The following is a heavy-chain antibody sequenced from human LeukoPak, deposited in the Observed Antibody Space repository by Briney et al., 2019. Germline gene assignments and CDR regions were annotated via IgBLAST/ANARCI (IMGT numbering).Heavy chain of an antibody. Sequence: PGGSLRLSCAASGFTFSSYSMNWVRQAPGKGLEWVSYISSSSSTIYCADSVKGRFTISRDNAKNSLYLQMNSLRDEDTAVYYCARSLLWFGELPSLIDYWGQGTLVTVSS. CDR2: ISSSSSTI. J-gene: IGHJ4*02. V-gene: IGHV3-48*02. CDR3: ARSLLWFGELPSLIDY. CDR1: GFTFSSYS. D-gene: IGHD3-10*01.